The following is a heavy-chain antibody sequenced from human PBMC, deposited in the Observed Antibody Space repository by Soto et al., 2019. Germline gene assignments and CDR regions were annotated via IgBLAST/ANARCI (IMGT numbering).Heavy chain of an antibody. Sequence: EVQLLESGGGLVQPGGSLRLSCAASGFTFSSYAMSWVRQAPGKGLEWVSAISGSGGSTYYADSVKGRFTISRDNSKNTLYLQMNSLRAEDTAVYYCAKALLVLYGDCYYMDVWGKGTTVTVSS. V-gene: IGHV3-23*01. J-gene: IGHJ6*03. D-gene: IGHD4-17*01. CDR2: ISGSGGST. CDR1: GFTFSSYA. CDR3: AKALLVLYGDCYYMDV.